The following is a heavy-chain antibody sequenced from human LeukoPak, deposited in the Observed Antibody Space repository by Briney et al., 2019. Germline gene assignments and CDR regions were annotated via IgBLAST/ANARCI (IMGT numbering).Heavy chain of an antibody. Sequence: GGSLRLSCSVSGFTFEDYAMHWVRQAPEKGLEWVSGISWNSGSIGYVESVKGRFTISRDNAENSLYLQMNSLRPEDTALYYCAKGSGRYWTFFDFWGQGTLVAVSS. CDR2: ISWNSGSI. CDR1: GFTFEDYA. J-gene: IGHJ4*02. V-gene: IGHV3-9*01. CDR3: AKGSGRYWTFFDF. D-gene: IGHD1-26*01.